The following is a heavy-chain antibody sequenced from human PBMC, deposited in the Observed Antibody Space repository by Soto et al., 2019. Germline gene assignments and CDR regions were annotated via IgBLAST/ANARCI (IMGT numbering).Heavy chain of an antibody. Sequence: NPXEILSLTCTVSGGSISSKYGGWIRQPPGTGLEWIGYIYYSGTTNYNPSLKSRVTISVDTSKNQFSLKLSSVTAADTAVYYCAYPHIVVVTDAFDIWGQGTMVTVSS. CDR1: GGSISSKY. D-gene: IGHD2-21*02. J-gene: IGHJ3*02. V-gene: IGHV4-59*01. CDR2: IYYSGTT. CDR3: AYPHIVVVTDAFDI.